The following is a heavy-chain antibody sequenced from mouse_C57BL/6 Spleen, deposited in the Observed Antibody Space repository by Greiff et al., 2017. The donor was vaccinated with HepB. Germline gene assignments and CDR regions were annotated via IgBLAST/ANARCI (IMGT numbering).Heavy chain of an antibody. CDR3: ARVGEPGSYATDY. D-gene: IGHD3-1*01. J-gene: IGHJ4*01. Sequence: EVQLQQSGPVLVKPGASVKMSCKASGYTFTDYYMNWVKQSHGKSLEWIGVINPYNGGTSYNQKFKGKATLTVDKSSSTAYMELNSLTSEDSAVYYCARVGEPGSYATDYWGQGTSVTVSS. CDR1: GYTFTDYY. CDR2: INPYNGGT. V-gene: IGHV1-19*01.